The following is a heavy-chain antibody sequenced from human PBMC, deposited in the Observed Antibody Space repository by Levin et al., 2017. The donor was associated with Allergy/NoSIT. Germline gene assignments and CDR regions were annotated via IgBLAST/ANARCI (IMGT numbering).Heavy chain of an antibody. J-gene: IGHJ4*02. CDR3: ARRDSDGSNSFDY. CDR2: IFPSDSDT. CDR1: GYSFTSYW. Sequence: GESLKISCQASGYSFTSYWFGWVRQRPGKGLEWMGLIFPSDSDTRVSPSFQGQIIMSVDKSISTAYLHWSSLKASDSAMYYCARRDSDGSNSFDYWGQGTLVTVSS. V-gene: IGHV5-51*01. D-gene: IGHD4-23*01.